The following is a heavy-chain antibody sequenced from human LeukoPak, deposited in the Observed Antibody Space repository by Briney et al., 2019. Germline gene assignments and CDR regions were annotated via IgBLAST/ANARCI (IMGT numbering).Heavy chain of an antibody. D-gene: IGHD2-15*01. Sequence: GRSLRLSCAASGFTFSSYAMHWVRQAPGKGLEWVAVISYDGSNKYYADSVKGRFTISRDNSKNTLYLQMNSLRAEDTAVYYCARSPDHYCSGGSCYTYWYFDLWGRGTLVTVSS. J-gene: IGHJ2*01. V-gene: IGHV3-30-3*01. CDR2: ISYDGSNK. CDR3: ARSPDHYCSGGSCYTYWYFDL. CDR1: GFTFSSYA.